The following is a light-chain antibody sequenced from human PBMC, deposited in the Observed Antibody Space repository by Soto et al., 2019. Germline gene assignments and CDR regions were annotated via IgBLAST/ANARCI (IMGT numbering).Light chain of an antibody. V-gene: IGKV1-33*01. J-gene: IGKJ2*01. CDR2: DPS. Sequence: DIQMTQSPSSLSASVGDRVTITCQASQDISNYLNWYQQKPGKAPKLLIYDPSNLETGVPSRFSGSGSGTDFTFTISSLQPEDIATYYCQQYDSLPYTFGQGTKLQIK. CDR1: QDISNY. CDR3: QQYDSLPYT.